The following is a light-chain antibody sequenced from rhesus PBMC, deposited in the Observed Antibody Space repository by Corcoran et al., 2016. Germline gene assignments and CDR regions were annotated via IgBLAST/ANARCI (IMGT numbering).Light chain of an antibody. CDR3: QQCYNTPLT. J-gene: IGKJ4*01. V-gene: IGKV1-18*01. Sequence: DIQMTQSPSSLSASVGDKVTITCRASRGISSWLACYQQKPGKAPKLLIYAASILQIGVPSRFSGSGAGTDYTLTISSLQPEDVAAYYCQQCYNTPLTFGGGTKVEIK. CDR2: AAS. CDR1: RGISSW.